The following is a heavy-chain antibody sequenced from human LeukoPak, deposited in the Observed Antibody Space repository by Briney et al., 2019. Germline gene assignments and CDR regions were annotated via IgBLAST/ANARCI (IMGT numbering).Heavy chain of an antibody. CDR2: IYYSGST. D-gene: IGHD6-19*01. CDR3: ARHGIAVAGSDFDY. V-gene: IGHV4-39*01. CDR1: GGSISSSSYY. J-gene: IGHJ4*02. Sequence: ETLSLTCTVSGGSISSSSYYWGWIRQPPGKGLEWIGSIYYSGSTYYDPSLKSRVTISVDTSKNQFSLKLSSVTAADTAVYYCARHGIAVAGSDFDYWGQGTLVTVSS.